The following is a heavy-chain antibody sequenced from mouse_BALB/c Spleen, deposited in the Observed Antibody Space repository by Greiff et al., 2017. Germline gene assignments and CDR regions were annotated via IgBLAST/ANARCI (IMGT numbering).Heavy chain of an antibody. CDR2: ISYDGSN. J-gene: IGHJ3*01. V-gene: IGHV3-6*01. Sequence: EVQLVESGPGLVKPSQSLSLTCSVSGYSFTSGYFWYWIRQFPGNKLEWMGYISYDGSNNYNPSLKNRIAITRDTSKNQFFLKLNSVTTEDTATYYCARREVGNYGFAYWGQGTLVTVSA. CDR1: GYSFTSGYF. CDR3: ARREVGNYGFAY. D-gene: IGHD2-1*01.